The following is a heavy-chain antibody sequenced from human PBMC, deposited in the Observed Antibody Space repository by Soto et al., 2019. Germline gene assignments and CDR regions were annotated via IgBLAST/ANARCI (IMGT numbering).Heavy chain of an antibody. D-gene: IGHD4-4*01. CDR3: AREVTVMYYYYGMDV. J-gene: IGHJ6*02. CDR2: INHSGST. V-gene: IGHV4-34*01. Sequence: PSETLSLTCAVYGGSFSGYYWSWIRQPPGKGLEWIGEINHSGSTNYNPSLKSRVTISVDTSKNQFSLKLSSVTAADTAAYYCAREVTVMYYYYGMDVWGQGTTVTVSS. CDR1: GGSFSGYY.